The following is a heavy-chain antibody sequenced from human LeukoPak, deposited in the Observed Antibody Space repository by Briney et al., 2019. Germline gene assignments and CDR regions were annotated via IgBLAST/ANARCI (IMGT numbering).Heavy chain of an antibody. Sequence: GGSLRLSCAASGFTFSNAWRSWVRQAPGKGLEWVGRIKSKTDGGTTDYAAPVKGRFTISRDDSKNTLYLQMNSLKTEDTAVYYCTTDSYYYDSSGYPLRFGLWGRGTLVTVSS. J-gene: IGHJ2*01. CDR2: IKSKTDGGTT. CDR1: GFTFSNAW. V-gene: IGHV3-15*01. CDR3: TTDSYYYDSSGYPLRFGL. D-gene: IGHD3-22*01.